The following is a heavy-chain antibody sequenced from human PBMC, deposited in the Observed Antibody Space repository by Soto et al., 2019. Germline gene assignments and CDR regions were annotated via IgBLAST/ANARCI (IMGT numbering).Heavy chain of an antibody. CDR2: ISYDGSNK. D-gene: IGHD3-16*01. Sequence: LRLSCAASGFTFSSCGMHWVRQAPGKGLEWVAVISYDGSNKYYADSVKGRFTISRDNSKNTLYLQMNSLRAEDTAVYYCAKLFPPYSSNYAFDIWGQGTMVTVSS. J-gene: IGHJ3*02. CDR1: GFTFSSCG. CDR3: AKLFPPYSSNYAFDI. V-gene: IGHV3-30*18.